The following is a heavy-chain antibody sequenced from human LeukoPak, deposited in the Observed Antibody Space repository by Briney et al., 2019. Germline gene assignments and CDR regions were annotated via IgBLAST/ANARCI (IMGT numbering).Heavy chain of an antibody. V-gene: IGHV3-23*01. Sequence: PGGSLRLSCAASGVTFSGSAMNWVRQAPGKGLEWVAVISGSGDNTYYADSVKGQFTISSDNSKNTLYLQVHSRRADDTALYFCAKRLDESSGYYFVPWGQGTLVTVSS. CDR3: AKRLDESSGYYFVP. CDR2: ISGSGDNT. J-gene: IGHJ5*02. CDR1: GVTFSGSA. D-gene: IGHD3-22*01.